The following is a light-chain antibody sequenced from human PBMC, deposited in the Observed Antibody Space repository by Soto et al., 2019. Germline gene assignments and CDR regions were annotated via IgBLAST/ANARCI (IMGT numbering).Light chain of an antibody. Sequence: DIQLTQSPSFLSASVGDRVTITCRASQGISSYLAWYQQKPGKAPKLLIYAASTLQSGVPSRFSRSGYGTEFTLTISSLQPEDFATYYCQQLNSYPPWTFGQGTKVEIK. J-gene: IGKJ1*01. V-gene: IGKV1-9*01. CDR3: QQLNSYPPWT. CDR2: AAS. CDR1: QGISSY.